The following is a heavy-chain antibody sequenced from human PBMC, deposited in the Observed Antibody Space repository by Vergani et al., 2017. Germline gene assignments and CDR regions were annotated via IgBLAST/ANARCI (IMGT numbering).Heavy chain of an antibody. CDR3: ARILKNSYSSGWYEFDY. CDR2: IFSNDEK. V-gene: IGHV2-26*01. CDR1: GFSLSNARMG. J-gene: IGHJ4*02. Sequence: QVTLQESGPVLVQPTETLTLTCTVSGFSLSNARMGVSWILPPPGKALDCLANIFSNDEKSYRTYLKSRLNIAKDTSKSQVVLTMNNMDPVDTATYYCARILKNSYSSGWYEFDYWGQGTLVTVSS. D-gene: IGHD6-19*01.